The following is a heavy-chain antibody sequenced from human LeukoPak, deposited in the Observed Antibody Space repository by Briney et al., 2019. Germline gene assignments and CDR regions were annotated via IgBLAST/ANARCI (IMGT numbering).Heavy chain of an antibody. CDR1: GFSFSTYN. Sequence: GGSLRLSCAASGFSFSTYNMNWVRQAPGKGLEWVSYISSGSSIIYYADSVKGRFTISRDNAKNSLYLQMNSLRDEDTAVYYWAREGSGYPDSWGQGTLVTVSS. D-gene: IGHD3-3*01. CDR3: AREGSGYPDS. J-gene: IGHJ4*02. V-gene: IGHV3-48*02. CDR2: ISSGSSII.